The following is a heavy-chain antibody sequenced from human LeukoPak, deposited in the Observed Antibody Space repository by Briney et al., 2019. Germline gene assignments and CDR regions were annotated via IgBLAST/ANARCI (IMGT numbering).Heavy chain of an antibody. D-gene: IGHD2-2*01. Sequence: KPSETLSLTCTVSGGSISSYYWSWIRQPPGKGLEWIGYIYYSGSTNYNPSLKSRVTISVDTSKNQFSLKLSSVTAADTAVYYCARAYCSSTSCYAVDPWGQGTLVTVSS. CDR3: ARAYCSSTSCYAVDP. CDR2: IYYSGST. CDR1: GGSISSYY. J-gene: IGHJ5*02. V-gene: IGHV4-59*01.